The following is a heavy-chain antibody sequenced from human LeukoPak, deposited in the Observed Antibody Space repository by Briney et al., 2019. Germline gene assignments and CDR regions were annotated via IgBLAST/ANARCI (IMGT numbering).Heavy chain of an antibody. J-gene: IGHJ4*02. CDR2: IYYSGST. V-gene: IGHV4-39*01. CDR3: ARRESGNYHDY. Sequence: SETLSLTCTVSGGSISSSSYYWGWIRQPPGKGLEWIGSIYYSGSTYYNPSLKSRVTISVDTSKNQFSLKLSSVTAADTAVYYCARRESGNYHDYWGQGTLVTVSS. CDR1: GGSISSSSYY. D-gene: IGHD1-26*01.